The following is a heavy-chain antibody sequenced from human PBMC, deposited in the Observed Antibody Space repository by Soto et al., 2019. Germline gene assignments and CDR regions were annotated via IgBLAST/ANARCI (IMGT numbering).Heavy chain of an antibody. CDR3: ARFDLHRPYYYYGMDV. J-gene: IGHJ6*02. CDR1: GGSFSGYY. V-gene: IGHV4-34*01. D-gene: IGHD3-10*01. Sequence: SETLSLTCAVYGGSFSGYYWSWIRQPPGKGLEWIGEINHSGSTNYNPSLKSRVTISVDTSKNQFSLKLSSVTAADTAVYYCARFDLHRPYYYYGMDVWGQGTTVTVSS. CDR2: INHSGST.